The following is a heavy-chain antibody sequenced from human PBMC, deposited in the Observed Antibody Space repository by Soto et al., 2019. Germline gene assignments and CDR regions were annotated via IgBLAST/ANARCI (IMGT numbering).Heavy chain of an antibody. D-gene: IGHD3-22*01. CDR1: GGTFSSYA. J-gene: IGHJ6*02. CDR3: ARGPNYDSSGYYYAWYYYGMDV. Sequence: QVQLVQSGAEVKKPGSSVKVSCKASGGTFSSYAISWVRQAPGQGLEWMGGIIPIFGTANYAQKFQDRVTITADESTSTAYMELSSLRSEDTAVYYCARGPNYDSSGYYYAWYYYGMDVWGQGTTVTVSS. V-gene: IGHV1-69*01. CDR2: IIPIFGTA.